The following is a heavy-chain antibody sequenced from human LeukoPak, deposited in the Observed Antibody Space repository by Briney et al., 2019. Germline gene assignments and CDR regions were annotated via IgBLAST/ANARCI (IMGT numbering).Heavy chain of an antibody. V-gene: IGHV3-23*01. CDR3: AKAAGIVGASGYFDY. J-gene: IGHJ4*02. D-gene: IGHD1-26*01. CDR1: GFTFSNYA. CDR2: ISGSGGST. Sequence: PSGGSLRLSCAASGFTFSNYAMSWVRQAPGKGLEWVSAISGSGGSTYYAESVKGRFTISRDNSKNTLYLQMNSLRAEDTAVYYCAKAAGIVGASGYFDYWGRGTQVTVSS.